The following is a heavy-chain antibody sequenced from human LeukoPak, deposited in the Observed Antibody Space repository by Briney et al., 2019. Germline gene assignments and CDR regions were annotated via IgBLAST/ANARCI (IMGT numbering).Heavy chain of an antibody. V-gene: IGHV4-38-2*02. CDR3: ARDVVAAPGTWDY. Sequence: SETLSLTCTVSGYSISSGYYWGWIRQPPGKGLEWIGRIYTSGSTNYNPSLKSRVTMSVDTSKNQFSLKLSSVTAADTAVYYCARDVVAAPGTWDYWGQGTLVTVSS. CDR2: IYTSGST. J-gene: IGHJ4*02. CDR1: GYSISSGYY. D-gene: IGHD6-13*01.